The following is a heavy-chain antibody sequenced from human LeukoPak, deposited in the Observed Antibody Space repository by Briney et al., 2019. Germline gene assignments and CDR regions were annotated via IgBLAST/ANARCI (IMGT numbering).Heavy chain of an antibody. CDR2: IYNSGST. CDR1: GGSISSGGYY. J-gene: IGHJ4*02. Sequence: SETLTLTCTVSGGSISSGGYYWSWIRQHPGKGLEWIGYIYNSGSTYYNPSLKSRVTMSVDTSKNQFSLQLSSVTAADTAVYYCARGRTNQDYRGQGTLVTVSS. CDR3: ARGRTNQDY. V-gene: IGHV4-31*03.